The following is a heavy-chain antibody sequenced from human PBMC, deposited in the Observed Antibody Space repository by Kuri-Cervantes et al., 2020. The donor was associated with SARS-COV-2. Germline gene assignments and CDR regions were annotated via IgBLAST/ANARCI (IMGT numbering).Heavy chain of an antibody. D-gene: IGHD3-16*01. CDR3: ARGPSLYSCKAYCMDV. CDR1: GWSFSGYY. V-gene: IGHV4-34*01. J-gene: IGHJ6*02. CDR2: INHSGST. Sequence: SETLSLTCAVYGWSFSGYYWSWIRQPPGKGLEWIGEINHSGSTNYTPSLKSRFTISVDTSKNPLSLKLNCLSAADTAVYYCARGPSLYSCKAYCMDVWGQGTTVTVSS.